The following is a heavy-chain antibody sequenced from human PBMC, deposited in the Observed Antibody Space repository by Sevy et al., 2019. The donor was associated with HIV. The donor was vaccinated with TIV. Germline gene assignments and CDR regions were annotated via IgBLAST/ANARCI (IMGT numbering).Heavy chain of an antibody. Sequence: GGSLRLSCAASGFTFSSYAMSWVRQAPGKGLEWVSAISGSGGSTYYADSVKGRFTISRDNSKNTLYLQRNSLRAEDTAVYYCAKLVDIVVVVAASAGYFDYWGQGTLVTVSS. V-gene: IGHV3-23*01. CDR2: ISGSGGST. CDR3: AKLVDIVVVVAASAGYFDY. CDR1: GFTFSSYA. D-gene: IGHD2-15*01. J-gene: IGHJ4*02.